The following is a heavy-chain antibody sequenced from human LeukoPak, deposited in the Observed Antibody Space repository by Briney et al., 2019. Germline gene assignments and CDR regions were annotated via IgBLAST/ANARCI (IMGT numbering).Heavy chain of an antibody. D-gene: IGHD5-12*01. CDR3: ASSYSGYDFYAFDI. CDR1: GFTFSNFA. J-gene: IGHJ3*02. V-gene: IGHV3-30*04. Sequence: GGSLRLSCAASGFTFSNFAMHWVRQAPGKGLEWVAIISYDGSNKYYADSVKGRFTISRDNSKNTLYLQMNSLRAEDTAVYYCASSYSGYDFYAFDIWGQGTMVTVSS. CDR2: ISYDGSNK.